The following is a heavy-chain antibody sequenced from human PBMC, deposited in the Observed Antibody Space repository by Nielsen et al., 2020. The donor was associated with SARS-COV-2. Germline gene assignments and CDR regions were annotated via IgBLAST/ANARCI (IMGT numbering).Heavy chain of an antibody. CDR2: INHSGST. Sequence: SETLSLTCAVYGGSFSGYYWSWIRQPPGKGLEWIGEINHSGSTNYNPSLKSRVTISVDTSKNQFSLKMNSVTAADTAVYYCARESGLDTTDTWGQGVLVTVSS. CDR3: ARESGLDTTDT. V-gene: IGHV4-34*01. CDR1: GGSFSGYY. J-gene: IGHJ5*02. D-gene: IGHD3/OR15-3a*01.